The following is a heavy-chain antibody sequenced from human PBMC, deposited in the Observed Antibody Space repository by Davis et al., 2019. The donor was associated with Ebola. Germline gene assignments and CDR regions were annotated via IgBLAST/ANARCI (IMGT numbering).Heavy chain of an antibody. CDR1: GFTFSSYA. D-gene: IGHD3-22*01. V-gene: IGHV3-30-3*01. Sequence: PGGSLRLSCAASGFTFSSYAMHWVRQALGTGLEWVAVISYDGSNKYYADSVKGRFTISRDNSKNTLYLKMNSLRAEDTAVYDCAGGGDYYDSSNTYTDYWGQGTLVTVSS. CDR3: AGGGDYYDSSNTYTDY. CDR2: ISYDGSNK. J-gene: IGHJ4*02.